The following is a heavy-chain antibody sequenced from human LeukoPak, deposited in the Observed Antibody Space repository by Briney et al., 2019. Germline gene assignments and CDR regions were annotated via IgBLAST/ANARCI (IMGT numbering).Heavy chain of an antibody. CDR1: GGSISSGGYY. V-gene: IGHV4-31*03. CDR2: IYYSGST. D-gene: IGHD2-15*01. J-gene: IGHJ4*02. CDR3: ASYQYCSGGSCYYVFDY. Sequence: SQTPSLTCTVSGGSISSGGYYWSWIRQHPGKGLEWIGSIYYSGSTYYNPSLKSRVTISVDTSKNQFSLKLSSVTAADTAVYYCASYQYCSGGSCYYVFDYWGQGTLVTVSS.